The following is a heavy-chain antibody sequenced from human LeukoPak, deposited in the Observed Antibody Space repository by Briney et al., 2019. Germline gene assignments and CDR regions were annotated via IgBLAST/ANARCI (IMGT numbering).Heavy chain of an antibody. CDR3: AKEGGFGTTFDH. Sequence: GRSLRLSCAASGFTFSSYGMHWVRQAPGKGLEWVAVISYDGSNKYYADSVKGRFTISRDNSKNTLYLQMNSLRAEDTAVYYCAKEGGFGTTFDHWGQGTLVTVSS. D-gene: IGHD3-16*01. CDR1: GFTFSSYG. CDR2: ISYDGSNK. J-gene: IGHJ4*02. V-gene: IGHV3-30*18.